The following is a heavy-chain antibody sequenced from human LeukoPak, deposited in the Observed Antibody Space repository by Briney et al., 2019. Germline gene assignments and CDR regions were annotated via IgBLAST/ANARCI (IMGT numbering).Heavy chain of an antibody. J-gene: IGHJ4*02. CDR1: GGSFSGYY. CDR3: ARGTSHPRITIFGVVTPFDY. Sequence: SETLSLTCAVYGGSFSGYYWSWIRQPPGKGLEWIGEINHSGSTNYNPSLKSRVTISVDTSKNQFSLKLSSMTAADTAVYYCARGTSHPRITIFGVVTPFDYWGQGTLVTVSS. V-gene: IGHV4-34*01. CDR2: INHSGST. D-gene: IGHD3-3*01.